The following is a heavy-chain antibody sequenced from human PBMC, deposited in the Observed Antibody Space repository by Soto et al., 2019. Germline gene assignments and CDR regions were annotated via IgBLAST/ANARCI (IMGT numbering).Heavy chain of an antibody. V-gene: IGHV2-5*02. CDR2: IYWDDDK. Sequence: QITLKESGPTLVRPTQTLTLTCTFSGFSLSTSAVGVGWIRQPPGKALEWLALIYWDDDKRYSPSLKSRLTITKDTSKNQVVLTMTNMDPVDTATYSCVHSETFYGGKDKGHFDYWGQGTLVTVSS. CDR3: VHSETFYGGKDKGHFDY. D-gene: IGHD4-17*01. J-gene: IGHJ4*02. CDR1: GFSLSTSAVG.